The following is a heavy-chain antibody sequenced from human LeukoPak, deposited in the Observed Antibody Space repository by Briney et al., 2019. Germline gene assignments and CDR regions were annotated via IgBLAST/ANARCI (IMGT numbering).Heavy chain of an antibody. J-gene: IGHJ6*02. D-gene: IGHD2-2*01. CDR1: GFTFYDYT. CDR2: IRWDGGNT. CDR3: AKGRGYCSSTSGLWYCGMDV. Sequence: GGSLRLSCAASGFTFYDYTMHWVRHAPGKALEWVSLIRWDGGNTCYADSVKGRFTISRDNSKNSLYLQMNRLRTEDTALYYCAKGRGYCSSTSGLWYCGMDVWGQGTTVTVSS. V-gene: IGHV3-43*01.